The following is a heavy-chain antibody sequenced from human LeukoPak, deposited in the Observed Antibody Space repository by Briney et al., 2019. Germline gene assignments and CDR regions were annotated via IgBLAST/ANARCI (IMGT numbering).Heavy chain of an antibody. D-gene: IGHD5-24*01. CDR2: ISGSGVRT. CDR1: GFTFGSYA. J-gene: IGHJ3*02. CDR3: AKAVDLATISVDI. V-gene: IGHV3-23*01. Sequence: GGSLRLSCAASGFTFGSYAMSWVRQAPGKGLEWVSGISGSGVRTYYADSVKGRFTISRDNSKNTLYLLMNSLKVDDTAVYYCAKAVDLATISVDIWGQGTMVTVSS.